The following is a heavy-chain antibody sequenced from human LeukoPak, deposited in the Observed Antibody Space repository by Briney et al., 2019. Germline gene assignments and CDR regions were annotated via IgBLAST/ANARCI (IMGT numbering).Heavy chain of an antibody. CDR3: AREDSGSYYFDY. CDR1: GFTFSSYA. J-gene: IGHJ4*02. Sequence: AGGSLRLSCAASGFTFSSYAMHWVRQAPGKGLEWVAVISYDGSNKYYADSVKGRFTISRDNSKNTLYLQMNSLRAEDTAVYYCAREDSGSYYFDYWGQGTLVTVSS. V-gene: IGHV3-30-3*01. D-gene: IGHD1-26*01. CDR2: ISYDGSNK.